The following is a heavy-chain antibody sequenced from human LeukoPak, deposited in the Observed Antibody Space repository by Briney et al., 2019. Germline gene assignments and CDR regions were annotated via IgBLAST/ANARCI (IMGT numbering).Heavy chain of an antibody. J-gene: IGHJ6*02. Sequence: GRSLRLSCAASGFTFSSYAMHWVRQAPGKGLEWVAVISYDGSNKHYADSVKGRFTISRDNSKNTLYLQMNSLRAEDTAVYYCARDPGTDLDYYYYGMDVWGQGTTVTVSS. CDR1: GFTFSSYA. D-gene: IGHD3-16*01. V-gene: IGHV3-30-3*01. CDR3: ARDPGTDLDYYYYGMDV. CDR2: ISYDGSNK.